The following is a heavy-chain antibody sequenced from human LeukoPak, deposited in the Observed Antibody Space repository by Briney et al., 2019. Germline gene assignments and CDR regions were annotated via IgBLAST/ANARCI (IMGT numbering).Heavy chain of an antibody. CDR1: GGSISDCF. D-gene: IGHD1-20*01. Sequence: SETLSLTCTVSGGSISDCFWTWVRQPAGKGLEWIGRDSTSGSTNYNPSLKSRVTMSVDTSKNQFSLKLSSVTAADTAVYYCTRQGPNWTDDFDYWGRGTLVAVSS. J-gene: IGHJ4*02. CDR2: DSTSGST. V-gene: IGHV4-4*07. CDR3: TRQGPNWTDDFDY.